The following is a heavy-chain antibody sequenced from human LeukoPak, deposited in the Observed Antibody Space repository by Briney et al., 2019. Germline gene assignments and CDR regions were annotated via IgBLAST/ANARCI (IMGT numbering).Heavy chain of an antibody. CDR1: GGSISSGSYY. CDR3: ARGYNWNYHMDV. Sequence: PSETLSLNCTVSGGSISSGSYYWSWIRQPAGKGLEWIGRIYTSGSTNYNPSLKSRVTISVDTSKNQFSLKLSSVTAADTAVYYCARGYNWNYHMDVWGKGTTVTVSS. V-gene: IGHV4-61*02. D-gene: IGHD1-20*01. CDR2: IYTSGST. J-gene: IGHJ6*03.